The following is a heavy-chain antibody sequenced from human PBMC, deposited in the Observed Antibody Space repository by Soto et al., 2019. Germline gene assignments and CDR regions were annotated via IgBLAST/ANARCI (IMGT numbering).Heavy chain of an antibody. CDR3: AKVEWAAAGTSDY. Sequence: GGSLRLSCAASGFTFISYAMSWVRQAPGKGLEWVSAISGSGGSTYYADSVKGRFTISRDNSRNTLYLQMNSLRAEDTAVYYCAKVEWAAAGTSDYWGQGTLVTLSS. J-gene: IGHJ4*02. V-gene: IGHV3-23*01. D-gene: IGHD6-13*01. CDR2: ISGSGGST. CDR1: GFTFISYA.